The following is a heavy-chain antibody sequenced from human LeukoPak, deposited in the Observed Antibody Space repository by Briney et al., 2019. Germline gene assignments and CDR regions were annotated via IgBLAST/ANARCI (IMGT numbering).Heavy chain of an antibody. CDR3: ARDLSGVTGYTYGRGIDY. CDR2: ISSSGRGI. D-gene: IGHD5-18*01. Sequence: PGGSLRLSCVASGFTFSSYEINWVRQAPGKGLEWVSSISSSGRGIFYADSVQGRFIISRDNAKTSLYLQMNSLRAEDTAVYYCARDLSGVTGYTYGRGIDYWGQGTLVTVSS. J-gene: IGHJ4*02. CDR1: GFTFSSYE. V-gene: IGHV3-48*03.